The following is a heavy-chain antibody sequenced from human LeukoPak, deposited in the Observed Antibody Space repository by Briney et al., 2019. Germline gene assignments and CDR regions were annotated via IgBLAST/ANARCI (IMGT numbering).Heavy chain of an antibody. V-gene: IGHV1-24*01. D-gene: IGHD2-15*01. CDR3: ATYCSGGSCYSRDYYLDY. CDR1: GYTLTELS. J-gene: IGHJ4*02. Sequence: ASVKVSCKVSGYTLTELSMHWVRQAPGKGLEWMGGFDPEDGETIYAQKFQGRVTMTEDTSTDTAYMELSSPRSEDTAVYYCATYCSGGSCYSRDYYLDYWGQGTLVTVSS. CDR2: FDPEDGET.